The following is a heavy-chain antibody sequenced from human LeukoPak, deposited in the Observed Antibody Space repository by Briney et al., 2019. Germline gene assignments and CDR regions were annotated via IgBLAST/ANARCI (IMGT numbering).Heavy chain of an antibody. D-gene: IGHD4-17*01. CDR2: IRYDGSNK. J-gene: IGHJ4*02. V-gene: IGHV3-30*02. Sequence: GGSLRLSCAASGFTFSSYGMHWVRQAPGKGLEWVAFIRYDGSNKYYADSVKGRFTISRDNSKNTLYLQMNSLRAEDTAVHYCAKSEYGDYNHFDYWGQGTLVTVSS. CDR1: GFTFSSYG. CDR3: AKSEYGDYNHFDY.